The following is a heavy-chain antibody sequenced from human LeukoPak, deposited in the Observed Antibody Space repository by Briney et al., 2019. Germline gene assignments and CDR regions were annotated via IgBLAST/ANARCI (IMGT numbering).Heavy chain of an antibody. CDR3: AKYYYGSGSQRYFDY. Sequence: GGSLRLSCAASGFTFSSYGMHWVRQAPGKGLEWVAFIRYDGSNKYYADSVKGRFTISRDNSKNTLYLQMNSLRAEDTAVYYCAKYYYGSGSQRYFDYWGQGTLVTVSS. J-gene: IGHJ4*02. CDR2: IRYDGSNK. V-gene: IGHV3-30*02. CDR1: GFTFSSYG. D-gene: IGHD3-10*01.